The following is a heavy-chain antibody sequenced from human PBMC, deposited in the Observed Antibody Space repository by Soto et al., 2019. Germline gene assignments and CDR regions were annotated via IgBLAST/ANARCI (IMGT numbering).Heavy chain of an antibody. J-gene: IGHJ3*02. CDR2: ISHSGGT. V-gene: IGHV4-34*01. Sequence: QVQLQQWGAGLLKPSETLSLTCAVYGGSVNSGNYYWSWIRQPPGKGLECIGEISHSGGTHFTPSLKSRVTISVDTSKNQFSLKMSSVTAADTALYYCARVERGTATTVVDAFDIWGPGTLVTVSS. D-gene: IGHD1-1*01. CDR3: ARVERGTATTVVDAFDI. CDR1: GGSVNSGNYY.